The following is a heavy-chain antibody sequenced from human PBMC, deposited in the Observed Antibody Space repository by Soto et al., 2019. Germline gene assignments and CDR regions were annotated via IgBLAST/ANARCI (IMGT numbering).Heavy chain of an antibody. V-gene: IGHV3-23*01. D-gene: IGHD2-2*01. CDR2: IGGSGGDP. CDR1: GFTFSNYA. J-gene: IGHJ3*02. CDR3: AKRESGTTSHGGFDM. Sequence: GGSLRLSCTASGFTFSNYAMSWVRQAPGKGLAWVSGIGGSGGDPYYADSVKGRFPISRDNSKNTLYLQMISLRAEDTAVYFCAKRESGTTSHGGFDMWGQGTMVTVSS.